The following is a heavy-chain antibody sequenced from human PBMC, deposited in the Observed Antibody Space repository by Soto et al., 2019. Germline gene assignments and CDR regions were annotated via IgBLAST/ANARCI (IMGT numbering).Heavy chain of an antibody. V-gene: IGHV4-59*01. CDR3: ARVYDYYYGMDV. Sequence: PSETLSLTCTVSGGSTSSYYWSWIRQPPGKGLEWIGYIYYSGSTNYNPSLKSRVTISVXXXXXXFXLXLXXXTAAXTAVYYCARVYDYYYGMDVWGQGTTVTVSS. CDR2: IYYSGST. J-gene: IGHJ6*02. CDR1: GGSTSSYY. D-gene: IGHD2-8*01.